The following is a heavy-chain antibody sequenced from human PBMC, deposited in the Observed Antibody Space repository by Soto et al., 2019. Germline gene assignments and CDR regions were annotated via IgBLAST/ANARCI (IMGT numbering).Heavy chain of an antibody. D-gene: IGHD1-26*01. V-gene: IGHV3-73*02. Sequence: EVQLVESGGGLVQPGGSLKLSCAASGFTFSGSAMHWVRQASGKGLEWVGRIRSKANSYATAYAASVKGRFTISRDDSKNTAYLQMTSLKTEDTAVYYCTFNSGSYSFDYWGQGTLVTVSS. J-gene: IGHJ4*02. CDR1: GFTFSGSA. CDR3: TFNSGSYSFDY. CDR2: IRSKANSYAT.